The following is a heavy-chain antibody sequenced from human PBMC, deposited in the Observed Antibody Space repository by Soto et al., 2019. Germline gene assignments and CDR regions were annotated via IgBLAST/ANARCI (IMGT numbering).Heavy chain of an antibody. CDR3: ARGRIVATIAIDAFDI. CDR1: GGSFSGYY. Sequence: QVQLQQWGAGLLKPSETLSLTCAVYGGSFSGYYWSWIRKPPGQGPEWIGEINLSGSTNYNPSLKSHVTISVDTSKNQFSLKLSSVTAADTAVYYCARGRIVATIAIDAFDIWGQGTMVTVSS. V-gene: IGHV4-34*01. J-gene: IGHJ3*02. D-gene: IGHD5-12*01. CDR2: INLSGST.